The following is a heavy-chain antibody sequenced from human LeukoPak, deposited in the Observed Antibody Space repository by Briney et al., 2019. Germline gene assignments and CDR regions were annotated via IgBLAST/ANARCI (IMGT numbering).Heavy chain of an antibody. J-gene: IGHJ4*02. Sequence: RASVKVSCKTSGYTFINYYMHWVRQAPGQGLEWMGIINPSGDTTNYAQKFQGRVTITRDTSASTAYMELSSLRSEDTAVYYCARDCSSTSCYGGFDYWGQGTLVTVSS. CDR3: ARDCSSTSCYGGFDY. V-gene: IGHV1-46*01. CDR2: INPSGDTT. D-gene: IGHD2-2*01. CDR1: GYTFINYY.